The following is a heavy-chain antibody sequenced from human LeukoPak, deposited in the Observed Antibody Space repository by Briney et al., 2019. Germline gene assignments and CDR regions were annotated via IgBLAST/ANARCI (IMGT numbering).Heavy chain of an antibody. J-gene: IGHJ4*02. CDR1: GGSISSYY. Sequence: SETLSLTCTVSGGSISSYYWGWIRQPPGKGLEWIGSIYHSGSTYYNPSLKSRVTISVDTSKNQFSLKLSSVTAADTAVYYCARRGSWTLDYWGQGTLVTVSS. CDR3: ARRGSWTLDY. V-gene: IGHV4-38-2*02. CDR2: IYHSGST. D-gene: IGHD6-13*01.